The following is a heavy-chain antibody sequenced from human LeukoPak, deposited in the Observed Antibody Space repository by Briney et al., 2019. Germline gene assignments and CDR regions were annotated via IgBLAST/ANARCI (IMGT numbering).Heavy chain of an antibody. J-gene: IGHJ5*02. V-gene: IGHV1-2*02. CDR2: INPNSGGT. Sequence: ASVKVSCQPSGYTFTDYFIHWVRQAPGQGLEWMGWINPNSGGTRYAQKFQGRVTMTRDTSITTAYMELSSLGSDDTAVYYCARGYCSSTSCYSVNWFDLWGQGTLVTVSS. D-gene: IGHD2-2*01. CDR1: GYTFTDYF. CDR3: ARGYCSSTSCYSVNWFDL.